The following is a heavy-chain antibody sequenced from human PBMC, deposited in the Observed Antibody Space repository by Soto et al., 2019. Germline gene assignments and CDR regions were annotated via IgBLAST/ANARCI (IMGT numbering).Heavy chain of an antibody. CDR3: ARDVELTEWYFDN. CDR1: GFTFSSYS. V-gene: IGHV3-30-3*01. Sequence: QVQLLESGGGVVQPGGSLRLSSATSGFTFSSYSMHWFRQAPGKGLEWVAVTSSDGGTKFYADSVKGRFTVSRDNSKNTLYLQMSSLRPEDTAVYYCARDVELTEWYFDNWGQGILVTVSS. J-gene: IGHJ4*02. D-gene: IGHD2-8*01. CDR2: TSSDGGTK.